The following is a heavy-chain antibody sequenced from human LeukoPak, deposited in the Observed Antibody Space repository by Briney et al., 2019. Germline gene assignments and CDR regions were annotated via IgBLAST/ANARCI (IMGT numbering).Heavy chain of an antibody. CDR3: AREVTDYYYYMDV. D-gene: IGHD5-18*01. CDR2: IWYDGSNK. Sequence: PGGSLRLSCAASGFSFSNHGIHWVRQAPGKGLEWVSLIWYDGSNKYYADSVKGRFTISRDDSKNTVYLQINSLRAEDTAVYYCAREVTDYYYYMDVWGKGTTVTVSS. J-gene: IGHJ6*03. V-gene: IGHV3-33*01. CDR1: GFSFSNHG.